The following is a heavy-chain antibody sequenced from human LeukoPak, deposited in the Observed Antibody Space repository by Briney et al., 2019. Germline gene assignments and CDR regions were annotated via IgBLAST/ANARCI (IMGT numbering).Heavy chain of an antibody. J-gene: IGHJ3*02. CDR2: IYTSGST. D-gene: IGHD3-22*01. V-gene: IGHV4-61*02. CDR1: GGSISSGSYY. Sequence: SETLSLTCTVSGGSISSGSYYWSWIRQPAGKGLEWIGRIYTSGSTNYNPSLKSRVTISVDTSKNQFSLKLSSVTAADTAVYYCARIGYYDSSGYSHDAFDIWGQGTMVTVSS. CDR3: ARIGYYDSSGYSHDAFDI.